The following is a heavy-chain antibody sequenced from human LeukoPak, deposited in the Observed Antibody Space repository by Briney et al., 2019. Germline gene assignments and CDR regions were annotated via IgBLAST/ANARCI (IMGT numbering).Heavy chain of an antibody. CDR1: GFSFSNYW. V-gene: IGHV3-7*05. CDR2: VKQDGSEE. J-gene: IGHJ4*02. CDR3: AKFSGWPTNYFDY. D-gene: IGHD6-19*01. Sequence: GGSLRLSCAASGFSFSNYWMSWVRQAPGKGLEWVANVKQDGSEEYYGDSVKGRFTISRDNAKNSLFLQMNSLSAEDTAVYYCAKFSGWPTNYFDYWGQGTLVTVSS.